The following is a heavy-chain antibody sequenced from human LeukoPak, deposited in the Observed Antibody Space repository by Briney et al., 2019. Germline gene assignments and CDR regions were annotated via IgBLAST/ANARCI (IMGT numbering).Heavy chain of an antibody. Sequence: GGSLRLSCAASGFTVSSNYMSWVRQAPGKGLEWVSVIYSGGNTYYADSVKGRFTISRDNAKNTLYLQMNSLRAEDTAVYYCARGPGSSGGYYVSDFWGQGTLVTVSS. V-gene: IGHV3-53*01. CDR1: GFTVSSNY. CDR2: IYSGGNT. D-gene: IGHD1-26*01. J-gene: IGHJ4*02. CDR3: ARGPGSSGGYYVSDF.